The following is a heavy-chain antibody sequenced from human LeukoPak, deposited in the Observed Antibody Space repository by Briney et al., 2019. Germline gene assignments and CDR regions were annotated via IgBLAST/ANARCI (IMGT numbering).Heavy chain of an antibody. CDR3: ARDRIAARLRRGAYFDY. V-gene: IGHV3-20*04. D-gene: IGHD6-6*01. CDR2: INWNGGST. CDR1: GFTFSSYA. Sequence: PGRSLRLSCAASGFTFSSYAMHWVRQAPGKGLEWVSGINWNGGSTGYADSVKGRFTISRDNAKNSLYLQMNSLRAEDTALYYCARDRIAARLRRGAYFDYWGQGTLVTVSS. J-gene: IGHJ4*02.